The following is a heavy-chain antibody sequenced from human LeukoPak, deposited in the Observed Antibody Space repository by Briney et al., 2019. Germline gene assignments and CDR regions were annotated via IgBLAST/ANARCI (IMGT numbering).Heavy chain of an antibody. CDR3: RRGHWDDHA. J-gene: IGHJ5*02. CDR1: GFIFSNYA. V-gene: IGHV3-23*01. Sequence: PGGSLRLSCAASGFIFSNYAMGWVRLAPGKGLEWVSSISGSSYTTYYADSVKGRFTISRDNSKNTLYLQMNSLRAEDTAVYWCRRGHWDDHAWGQGTLVTVSS. CDR2: ISGSSYTT. D-gene: IGHD7-27*01.